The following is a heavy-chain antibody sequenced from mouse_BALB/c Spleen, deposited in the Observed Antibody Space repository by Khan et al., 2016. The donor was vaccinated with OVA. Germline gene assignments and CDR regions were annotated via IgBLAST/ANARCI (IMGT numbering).Heavy chain of an antibody. Sequence: EVELVESGGGIVQPGGSLKCSCAASRFTISSYGMSSVRQSPDKRLELVATIDSNGGSTDYPASVKRRFTISGDNATHALYLQMRSLKSEDTAMYYCARSTIWGQGTTLTVSS. J-gene: IGHJ2*01. CDR1: RFTISSYG. CDR3: ARSTI. D-gene: IGHD2-12*01. V-gene: IGHV5-6-3*01. CDR2: IDSNGGST.